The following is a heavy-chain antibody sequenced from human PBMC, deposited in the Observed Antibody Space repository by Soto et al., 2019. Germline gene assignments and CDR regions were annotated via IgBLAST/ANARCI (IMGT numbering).Heavy chain of an antibody. V-gene: IGHV3-23*01. J-gene: IGHJ6*03. CDR2: ISGSGGST. CDR3: ASLPVPYDFWSGYIYYYYMDV. CDR1: GFTFCSYA. Sequence: EVQLLESGGGLVQPGGSLRLSCAASGFTFCSYAMSWVRQSPGKGLEWVSAISGSGGSTYYADSVKRRFTISRDNSKNTLYLQMNSLRAEDTAVYYCASLPVPYDFWSGYIYYYYMDVCGKGTTVTVSS. D-gene: IGHD3-3*01.